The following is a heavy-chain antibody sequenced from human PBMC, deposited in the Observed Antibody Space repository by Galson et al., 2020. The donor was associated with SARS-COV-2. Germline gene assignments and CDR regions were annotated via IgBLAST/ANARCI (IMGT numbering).Heavy chain of an antibody. J-gene: IGHJ2*01. CDR1: GGSISSISYY. V-gene: IGHV4-39*01. Sequence: SETLSLTCTVSGGSISSISYYWGWIRQPQGQGLEWIGSIYYSGRTYYNPSLKSRVTISVDTSRNQFSLKLSSVTAADTAVYYCASGVTIYWYFELWGRGTLVTVSS. D-gene: IGHD5-18*01. CDR2: IYYSGRT. CDR3: ASGVTIYWYFEL.